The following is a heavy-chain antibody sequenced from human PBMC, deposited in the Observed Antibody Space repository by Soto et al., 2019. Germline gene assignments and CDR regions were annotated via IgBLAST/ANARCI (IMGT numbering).Heavy chain of an antibody. CDR3: ARDLDFYYSSAYYPFDY. CDR1: GFTFSRYW. J-gene: IGHJ4*02. CDR2: IKQDGSEK. V-gene: IGHV3-7*01. Sequence: GGSLRLSCAASGFTFSRYWMTWVRQAPGKGLEWVANIKQDGSEKYYVDSVKGRFTISRDNAKNSVYLQMNSLNAEDTAVYFWARDLDFYYSSAYYPFDYWGQGTLVTVSS. D-gene: IGHD3-22*01.